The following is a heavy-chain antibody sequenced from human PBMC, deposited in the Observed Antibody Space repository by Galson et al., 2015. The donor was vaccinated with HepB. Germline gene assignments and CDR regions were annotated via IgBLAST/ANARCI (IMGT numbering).Heavy chain of an antibody. V-gene: IGHV3-74*01. CDR1: GFTFSDYW. CDR2: ISGDGSST. CDR3: ASVGDSGPYY. J-gene: IGHJ4*02. D-gene: IGHD4-17*01. Sequence: SLRLSCAASGFTFSDYWMHWVRQAPGKGLVWVSRISGDGSSTSYADSVKGRFTISRDNAKNTLVLQMNSLRAEDTAVYYCASVGDSGPYYWGQGTLVTVSS.